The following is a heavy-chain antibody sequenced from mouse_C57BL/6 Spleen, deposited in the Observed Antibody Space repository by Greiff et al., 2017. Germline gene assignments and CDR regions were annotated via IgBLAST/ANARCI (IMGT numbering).Heavy chain of an antibody. CDR1: GFSLTSYA. V-gene: IGHV2-9-1*01. Sequence: VHLVESGPGLVAPSQSLSITCTVSGFSLTSYALSWVRQPPGKGLVWLGVIWTGGGTNYNSALKSKLIISEDNSKSQVFLKMNSLQTDDTARYYCARNWDPYGSSLYFGVWGTGTTVTFSS. CDR3: ARNWDPYGSSLYFGV. D-gene: IGHD1-1*01. CDR2: IWTGGGT. J-gene: IGHJ1*03.